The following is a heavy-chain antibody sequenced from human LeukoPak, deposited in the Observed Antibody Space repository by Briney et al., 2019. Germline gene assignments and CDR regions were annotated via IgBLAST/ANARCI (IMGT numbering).Heavy chain of an antibody. Sequence: ASVKVSCKASGYTFTSYDINWVRQATGQGLECMGWMNPNSGYTGYAQKFQGRVTITADESTSTAYMELSSLRSEDTAVYYCARDLDCSSTSCYQGYWGQGTLVTVSS. V-gene: IGHV1-8*01. CDR2: MNPNSGYT. CDR1: GYTFTSYD. CDR3: ARDLDCSSTSCYQGY. D-gene: IGHD2-2*01. J-gene: IGHJ4*02.